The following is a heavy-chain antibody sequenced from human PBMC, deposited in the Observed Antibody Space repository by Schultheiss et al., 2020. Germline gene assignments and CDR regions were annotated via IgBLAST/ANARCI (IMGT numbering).Heavy chain of an antibody. D-gene: IGHD3-22*01. Sequence: GGSLRLSCAASGFTFGSYGMHWVRQAPGKGLEWVSSISGGSTYYADSRKGRFTISRDNSKNTLHLQMNSLRAEDTAVYYCAKDHEPYYDSSGYYDYWGQGTLVTVSS. CDR2: ISGGST. V-gene: IGHV3-38-3*01. J-gene: IGHJ4*02. CDR3: AKDHEPYYDSSGYYDY. CDR1: GFTFGSYG.